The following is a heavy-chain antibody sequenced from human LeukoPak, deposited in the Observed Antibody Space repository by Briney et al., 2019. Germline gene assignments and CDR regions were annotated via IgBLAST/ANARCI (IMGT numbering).Heavy chain of an antibody. J-gene: IGHJ4*02. CDR1: GFTFSNYG. Sequence: GGSLSLSCAASGFTFSNYGMHWVRQAPGKGLEWLALIWYDGRTKFHADSVKGRFTISRDNSKNTLFLQMDSLRDEDTAVYYCSREWGRIAVAGGPGYWGQGTRVTVSS. V-gene: IGHV3-33*01. CDR3: SREWGRIAVAGGPGY. D-gene: IGHD6-19*01. CDR2: IWYDGRTK.